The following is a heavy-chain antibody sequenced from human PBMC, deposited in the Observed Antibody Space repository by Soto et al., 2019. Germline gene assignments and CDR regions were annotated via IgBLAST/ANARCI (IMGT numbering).Heavy chain of an antibody. J-gene: IGHJ4*02. D-gene: IGHD6-19*01. Sequence: EVQLLESGGGLVQPGGSLRLSCAASGFTFSSYAMSWVRQAPGKGLEWVSAISGSGGSTYYADSVKGRFTISRDNSKNTQYLQMNSLRAEDTAVYYCAKVMAVAGTFDYWGQGTLVTVSS. CDR3: AKVMAVAGTFDY. CDR1: GFTFSSYA. V-gene: IGHV3-23*01. CDR2: ISGSGGST.